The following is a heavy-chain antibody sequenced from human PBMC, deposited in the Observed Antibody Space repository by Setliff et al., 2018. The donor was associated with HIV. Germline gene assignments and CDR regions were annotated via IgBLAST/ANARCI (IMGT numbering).Heavy chain of an antibody. Sequence: ASVKVSCKASGYTFTGYYMHWVRQAPGQGLEWMGWINPNSGGTNYAQKFQGRVTMTRDTSANTAYMELSSLRAEDTAVYYCARERLRFLEWLPLDYWGQGTLVTVS. CDR3: ARERLRFLEWLPLDY. CDR1: GYTFTGYY. V-gene: IGHV1-2*02. D-gene: IGHD3-3*01. CDR2: INPNSGGT. J-gene: IGHJ4*02.